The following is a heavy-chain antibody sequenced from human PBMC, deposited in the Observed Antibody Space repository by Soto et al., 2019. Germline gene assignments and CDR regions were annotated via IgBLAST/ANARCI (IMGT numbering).Heavy chain of an antibody. V-gene: IGHV4-59*01. J-gene: IGHJ4*02. CDR3: ARGSMVRGPTPFDY. Sequence: SETLSLTCNVSGGSIRSYYWNWIRQPPGKTLEWIGDVYYSGSANYNPSLKSRVTISVDMSKNQFSLKLNSVTAADTAVYYCARGSMVRGPTPFDYWGQGTLVTVS. D-gene: IGHD3-10*01. CDR1: GGSIRSYY. CDR2: VYYSGSA.